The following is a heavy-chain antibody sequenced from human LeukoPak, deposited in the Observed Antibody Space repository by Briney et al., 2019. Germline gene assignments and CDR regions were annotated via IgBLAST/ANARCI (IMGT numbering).Heavy chain of an antibody. D-gene: IGHD2-21*02. CDR3: AKGPSGDFIYYFDN. CDR2: IRYDGSNK. V-gene: IGHV3-30*02. Sequence: GGSLRLSCAASGFTFSSYGMHWVHQAPGKGLEWVAFIRYDGSNKYYTDSVKGRFTISRDNSKNTLYLQMNSLRADDTAVYYCAKGPSGDFIYYFDNWGQGTLVTVSS. CDR1: GFTFSSYG. J-gene: IGHJ4*02.